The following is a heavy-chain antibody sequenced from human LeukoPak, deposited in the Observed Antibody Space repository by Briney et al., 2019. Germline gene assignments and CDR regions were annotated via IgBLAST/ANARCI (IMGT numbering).Heavy chain of an antibody. J-gene: IGHJ4*02. D-gene: IGHD3-16*02. CDR2: IYTSGSA. CDR3: ARAGYRYTVLFDY. Sequence: SETLSLTCTVSGGSISSGSYYWSWIRQPAGKGLEWIGRIYTSGSAYYNPSLKSLGTISVDTSKNQFSLKLSSVTAADTAVYYCARAGYRYTVLFDYWGQGTLVTVSS. V-gene: IGHV4-61*02. CDR1: GGSISSGSYY.